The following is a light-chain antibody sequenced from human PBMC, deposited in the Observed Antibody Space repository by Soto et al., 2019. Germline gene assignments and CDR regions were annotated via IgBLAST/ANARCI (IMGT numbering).Light chain of an antibody. J-gene: IGKJ4*01. Sequence: EIVMTQSPAPLSVSPGERATLSCRASQSINNNLAWYQQKPGQGPRLLIYGASSRATGIPARFSGSGSGTGFTLTISSLQSEDFAIYYCQQYNNWPLTFGGGTKVEIK. V-gene: IGKV3-15*01. CDR3: QQYNNWPLT. CDR2: GAS. CDR1: QSINNN.